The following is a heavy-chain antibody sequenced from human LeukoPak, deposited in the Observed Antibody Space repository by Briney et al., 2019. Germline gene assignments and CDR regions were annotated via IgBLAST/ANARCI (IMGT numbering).Heavy chain of an antibody. V-gene: IGHV3-30-3*01. CDR3: AREGVARLDY. D-gene: IGHD3-3*01. CDR1: GFTFSSYA. CDR2: ISYDGSNK. J-gene: IGHJ4*02. Sequence: PGGSLRLSCAASGFTFSSYAMHWVRQAPGKGLEWVAVISYDGSNKYYADSVKGRFTISRDNSKNTLYLQMNSLRAEDTAVYYCAREGVARLDYWGQGTLVTVSS.